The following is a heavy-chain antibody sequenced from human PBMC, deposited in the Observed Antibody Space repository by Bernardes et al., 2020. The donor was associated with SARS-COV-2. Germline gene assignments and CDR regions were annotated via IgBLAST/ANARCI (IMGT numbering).Heavy chain of an antibody. V-gene: IGHV3-15*01. CDR2: IKIKTDGGTT. Sequence: GSLRLSCEASGFTFSNAWMSWVRQAPGKGLEWVGRIKIKTDGGTTDYAAPVKGRFTISRDDSRNTLYLQMNSLKTEDTAVYYCTNIRGRYSSSSGGFYYYGMDFWGQGTTVTVSS. J-gene: IGHJ6*02. CDR1: GFTFSNAW. D-gene: IGHD6-6*01. CDR3: TNIRGRYSSSSGGFYYYGMDF.